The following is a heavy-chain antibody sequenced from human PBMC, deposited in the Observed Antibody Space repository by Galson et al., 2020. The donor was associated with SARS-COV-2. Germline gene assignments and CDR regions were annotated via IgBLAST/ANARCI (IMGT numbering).Heavy chain of an antibody. Sequence: SVKVSCKASGGTFRRYAISWVRQAPGPGIEWMGGIIPIFETPHYAQNFQGRVTITADESTATAYMEMSGRTSHDTAVYYWARPPRTGFQYVMDVWGQGTTVTVSS. CDR3: ARPPRTGFQYVMDV. CDR2: IIPIFETP. D-gene: IGHD1-1*01. J-gene: IGHJ6*02. V-gene: IGHV1-69*13. CDR1: GGTFRRYA.